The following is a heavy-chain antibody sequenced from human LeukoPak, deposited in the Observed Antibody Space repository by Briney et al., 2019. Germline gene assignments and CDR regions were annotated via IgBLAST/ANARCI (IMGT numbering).Heavy chain of an antibody. CDR2: INPNSGGT. CDR1: GYTFTGYY. D-gene: IGHD4-17*01. CDR3: ARDRERVYGDYVPLHP. J-gene: IGHJ5*02. Sequence: ASVKVSCKASGYTFTGYYMHWVRQAPGQGLEWMGWINPNSGGTNYAQKFQGRVTMTRDTSISTAYMELSRLRSDDTAVYYCARDRERVYGDYVPLHPWGQGTLVTVSS. V-gene: IGHV1-2*02.